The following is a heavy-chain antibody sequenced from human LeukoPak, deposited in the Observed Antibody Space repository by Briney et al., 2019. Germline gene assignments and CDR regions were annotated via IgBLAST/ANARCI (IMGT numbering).Heavy chain of an antibody. V-gene: IGHV1-69*05. Sequence: SVKVSCKASGGTFSTYAISWVRQAPGQGLEWMGGIIPIFGTANYAQKFQGRVTITTDESTSTAYMELSSLRSEDTAVYYCATDLDVGGSPPDAFDIWGQGTMVTVSS. CDR1: GGTFSTYA. CDR3: ATDLDVGGSPPDAFDI. CDR2: IIPIFGTA. D-gene: IGHD1-26*01. J-gene: IGHJ3*02.